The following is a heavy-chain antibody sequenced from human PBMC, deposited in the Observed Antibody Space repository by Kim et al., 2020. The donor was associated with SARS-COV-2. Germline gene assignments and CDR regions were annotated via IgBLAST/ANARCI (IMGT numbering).Heavy chain of an antibody. V-gene: IGHV2-70*01. D-gene: IGHD6-19*01. CDR3: ARMSIAVAAGADY. J-gene: IGHJ4*02. Sequence: KSLKNRLTISKDTSKNQVVLTMTNLEPVDTATYYCARMSIAVAAGADYWGQGTLVTVSS.